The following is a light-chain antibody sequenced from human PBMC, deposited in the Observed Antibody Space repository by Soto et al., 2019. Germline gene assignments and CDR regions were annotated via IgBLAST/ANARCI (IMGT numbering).Light chain of an antibody. V-gene: IGKV1-5*03. Sequence: DIQMTQSPSTLSASVEDRVTITCRASQSISSWLAWYQQKPGKAPKLLIYKASSLESGVPSRFGGSGSGTEFTLSISSLQPDDFATYYCQQYASSSPWTFGQGTKVEIK. CDR3: QQYASSSPWT. CDR1: QSISSW. CDR2: KAS. J-gene: IGKJ1*01.